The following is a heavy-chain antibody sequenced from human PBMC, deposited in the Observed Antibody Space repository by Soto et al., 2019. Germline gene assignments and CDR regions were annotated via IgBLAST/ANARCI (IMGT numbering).Heavy chain of an antibody. D-gene: IGHD6-19*01. CDR1: GYTLTELS. Sequence: AASVKVSCKVSGYTLTELSMHWVRQAPGKGLEWMGGFDPEDGETIYAQKFQGRVTMTEDTSTDTAYMELSSLRSEDTAVYYCATDRGIAVAGKGWFDPWGQGTLVTVSS. V-gene: IGHV1-24*01. CDR2: FDPEDGET. CDR3: ATDRGIAVAGKGWFDP. J-gene: IGHJ5*02.